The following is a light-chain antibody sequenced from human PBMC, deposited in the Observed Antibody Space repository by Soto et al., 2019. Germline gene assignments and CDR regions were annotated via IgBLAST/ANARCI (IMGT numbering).Light chain of an antibody. CDR1: QIIYNW. Sequence: DIQMTQSPSTLSAAVGDRVTITCRASQIIYNWLAWYQQKPGKAPKLLIYKASTLKSGVPSRFSGSGSGTEFTLTISSLQPDDFATYYCQHYNSYSEALGQGTKVDIK. V-gene: IGKV1-5*03. CDR2: KAS. J-gene: IGKJ1*01. CDR3: QHYNSYSEA.